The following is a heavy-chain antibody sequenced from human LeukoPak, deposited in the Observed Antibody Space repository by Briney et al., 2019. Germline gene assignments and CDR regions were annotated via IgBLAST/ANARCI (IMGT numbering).Heavy chain of an antibody. D-gene: IGHD1-26*01. Sequence: SETLSLTCTVSGGSISSSGYYWGWIRQPPGKGLEWIASIYYSGSTYYNPSLKSRVTISVDTSKNQLSLKLSSLTAADTAVYYCARHEYSGSYYGLSWFNPWGQGTLVTVSS. V-gene: IGHV4-39*01. CDR1: GGSISSSGYY. CDR3: ARHEYSGSYYGLSWFNP. J-gene: IGHJ5*02. CDR2: IYYSGST.